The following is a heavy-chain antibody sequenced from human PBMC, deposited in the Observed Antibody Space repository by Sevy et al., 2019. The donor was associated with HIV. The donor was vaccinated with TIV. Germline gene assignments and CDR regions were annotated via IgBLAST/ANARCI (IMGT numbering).Heavy chain of an antibody. CDR2: ISASGDHT. Sequence: GGSLRLSCAASGFTFSSQAMSWVRQSPGKGQKWVSIISASGDHTYYADSVKGRFTISRDNSKNTLYLQMNGLRAEDTAVYYCAIEGTHRRRDYGGLGTLVTVSS. CDR1: GFTFSSQA. J-gene: IGHJ4*02. CDR3: AIEGTHRRRDY. V-gene: IGHV3-23*01.